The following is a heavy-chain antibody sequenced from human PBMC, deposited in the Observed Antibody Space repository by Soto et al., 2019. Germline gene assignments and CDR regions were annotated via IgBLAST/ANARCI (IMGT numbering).Heavy chain of an antibody. Sequence: PSETLSLTCTVSGDSISNTAYYWGWIRQPPGKGLECIGDIYHSGSTYYNPSLKSRVTISVDTSKNQFSLKLRSVTAADTAVYYCARRSRWYYYGTARYYNLWLDPWGQGNLVTVSS. J-gene: IGHJ5*02. V-gene: IGHV4-39*01. CDR1: GDSISNTAYY. CDR2: IYHSGST. CDR3: ARRSRWYYYGTARYYNLWLDP. D-gene: IGHD3-10*01.